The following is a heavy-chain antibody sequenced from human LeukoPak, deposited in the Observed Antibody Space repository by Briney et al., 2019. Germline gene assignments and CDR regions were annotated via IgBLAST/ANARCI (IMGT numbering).Heavy chain of an antibody. D-gene: IGHD5-12*01. CDR3: VKSVASEAY. CDR1: GFTFSGYG. CDR2: ISYDGNNQ. J-gene: IGHJ4*02. V-gene: IGHV3-30*18. Sequence: GGSLRLSCAASGFTFSGYGMHWVRQAPGKGLEWLAVISYDGNNQYYADSVRGRFTVSRDNSKNMLYLQMNSLRPEDTAVYYCVKSVASEAYWGQGTLVTVSS.